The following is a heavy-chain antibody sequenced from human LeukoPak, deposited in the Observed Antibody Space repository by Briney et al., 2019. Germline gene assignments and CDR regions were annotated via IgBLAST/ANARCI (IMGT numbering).Heavy chain of an antibody. V-gene: IGHV1-69*05. Sequence: SVKVSCKASGGTFSSYAISWVRQAPGQELESMGRIIPIFGTANYAQKFQGRVTITTDESTSTAYMELSSLRSEDTAVYYCARDRGVVVAAHNWFDPWGQGTLVTVSS. CDR1: GGTFSSYA. CDR2: IIPIFGTA. D-gene: IGHD2-15*01. J-gene: IGHJ5*02. CDR3: ARDRGVVVAAHNWFDP.